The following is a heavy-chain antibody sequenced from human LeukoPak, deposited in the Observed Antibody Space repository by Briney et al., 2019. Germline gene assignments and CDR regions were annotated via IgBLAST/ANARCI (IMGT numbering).Heavy chain of an antibody. J-gene: IGHJ4*02. V-gene: IGHV4-4*02. CDR3: ARRRLLWFGELLDY. D-gene: IGHD3-10*01. CDR2: TYHSDYT. Sequence: SETLSLTCTVSGDSITSSHWWSWIRQSPGKGREWIGNTYHSDYTNYNPSLKSRVTISVDTSKNQFSLKLSSVTAADTAVYYCARRRLLWFGELLDYWGQGTLVTVSS. CDR1: GDSITSSHW.